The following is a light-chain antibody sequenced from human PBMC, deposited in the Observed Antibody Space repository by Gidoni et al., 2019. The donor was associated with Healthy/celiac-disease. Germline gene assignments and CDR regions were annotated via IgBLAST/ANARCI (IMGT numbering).Light chain of an antibody. J-gene: IGLJ1*01. V-gene: IGLV2-23*02. CDR3: CSYAGSSTFG. CDR1: SSDVGSYNL. CDR2: EVS. Sequence: QSALTQPASVSGSPGQSITISCTGTSSDVGSYNLVSWYHQHPGKAPKLMIYEVSKRPPGVSNRFSGSKSGNKASLTISGLQAEDEADYYCCSYAGSSTFGFGTGTKVTVL.